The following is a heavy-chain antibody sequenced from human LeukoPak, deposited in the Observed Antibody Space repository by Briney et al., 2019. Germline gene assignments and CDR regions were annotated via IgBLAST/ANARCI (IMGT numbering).Heavy chain of an antibody. CDR2: IRYDGSNK. D-gene: IGHD6-13*01. V-gene: IGHV3-30*02. J-gene: IGHJ5*02. Sequence: GGSLRLSCAASEFTFSSYGIHWVRQAPGKGLEWVAFIRYDGSNKYYADSVKGRFTISRDNSKNTLYLQMNSLRAEDTAVYYCARARIAAAGWFDPWGQGTLVTVSS. CDR3: ARARIAAAGWFDP. CDR1: EFTFSSYG.